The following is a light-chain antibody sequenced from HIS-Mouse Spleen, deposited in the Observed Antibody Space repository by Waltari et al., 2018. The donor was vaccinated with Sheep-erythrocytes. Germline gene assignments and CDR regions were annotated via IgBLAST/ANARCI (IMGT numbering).Light chain of an antibody. V-gene: IGLV3-21*03. CDR1: NNGSKS. CDR3: QVWDSSSDHYV. Sequence: SYVLTQPPSVSVAPGKTARISCGGKNNGSKSAHVYQQKPGQAPVLVVYADSDRPSGIPERFSGSNSGNTATLTISRVEAGDEADYYCQVWDSSSDHYVFGTGTKVTVL. J-gene: IGLJ1*01. CDR2: ADS.